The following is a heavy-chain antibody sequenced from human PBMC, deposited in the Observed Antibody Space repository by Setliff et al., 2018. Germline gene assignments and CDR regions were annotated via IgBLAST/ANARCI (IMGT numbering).Heavy chain of an antibody. J-gene: IGHJ4*02. D-gene: IGHD3-22*01. CDR3: ARINFYVSSGYYYAPDF. Sequence: ASVKVSCKASGYTFTYFGVSWLRLAPGQGLEWMGWISGHNGKTIIEPKFLDRVTMTTDTSATTAYMELKNLRSDDTAVYYCARINFYVSSGYYYAPDFWGQGTLVTVSS. V-gene: IGHV1-18*01. CDR1: GYTFTYFG. CDR2: ISGHNGKT.